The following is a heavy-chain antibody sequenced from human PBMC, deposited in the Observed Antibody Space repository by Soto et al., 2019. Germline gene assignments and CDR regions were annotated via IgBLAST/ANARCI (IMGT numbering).Heavy chain of an antibody. CDR2: ISGSGGST. Sequence: GGSLRLSCAASGFTFSSYAMSWVRQAPGKGLEWVSAISGSGGSTYYADSVKGRFTISRDNSKNTLYLQMNSLRAEDTAVYYCATHVLRFLGWPQGYYYMDVWGKGTTVTVSS. CDR3: ATHVLRFLGWPQGYYYMDV. V-gene: IGHV3-23*01. D-gene: IGHD3-3*01. CDR1: GFTFSSYA. J-gene: IGHJ6*03.